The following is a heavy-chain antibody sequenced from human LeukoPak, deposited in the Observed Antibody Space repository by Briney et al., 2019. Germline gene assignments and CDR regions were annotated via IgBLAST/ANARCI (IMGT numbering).Heavy chain of an antibody. Sequence: ASVKVSCKASGYTFTGYYMHWVRQAPGQGLEWMGWISAYNGNTNYAQKLQGRVTMTTDTSTSTAYMELRSLRSDDTAVYYCARDFYGSGSYYNYYYYYMDVWGKGTTVTVSS. D-gene: IGHD3-10*01. J-gene: IGHJ6*03. CDR2: ISAYNGNT. CDR1: GYTFTGYY. V-gene: IGHV1-18*04. CDR3: ARDFYGSGSYYNYYYYYMDV.